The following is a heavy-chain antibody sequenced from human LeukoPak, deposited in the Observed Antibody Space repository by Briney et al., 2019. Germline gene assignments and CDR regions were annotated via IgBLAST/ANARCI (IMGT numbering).Heavy chain of an antibody. Sequence: KASETLSLTCTVSGGSMSNYYWSWIRQPPGKGLEWVGYIYYSGSTNYSPSLKSRVTMSVDTSKNQFSLKLSSVTAADTAVYYCARDPFSIAAAGLNWFDPWGQGTLVTVSS. CDR1: GGSMSNYY. V-gene: IGHV4-59*12. CDR3: ARDPFSIAAAGLNWFDP. CDR2: IYYSGST. D-gene: IGHD6-13*01. J-gene: IGHJ5*02.